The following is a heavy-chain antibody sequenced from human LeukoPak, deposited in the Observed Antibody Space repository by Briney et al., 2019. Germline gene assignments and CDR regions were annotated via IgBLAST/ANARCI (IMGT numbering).Heavy chain of an antibody. V-gene: IGHV1-8*01. CDR2: MSPNSGNT. D-gene: IGHD3-22*01. J-gene: IGHJ4*02. CDR1: GYTLSSYD. CDR3: VRERSDSSAFGFDY. Sequence: ASVKVSCKASGYTLSSYDINCVRQATGQGLEWMGWMSPNSGNTGYAQKFQGRVTMTRDTSINTAYMELSSLRSEDTAVYYCVRERSDSSAFGFDYWGQGTLVTVSS.